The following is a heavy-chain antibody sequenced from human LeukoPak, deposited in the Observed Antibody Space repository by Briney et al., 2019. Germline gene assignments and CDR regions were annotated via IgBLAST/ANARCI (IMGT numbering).Heavy chain of an antibody. V-gene: IGHV1-69*13. CDR1: GGTFSSYA. D-gene: IGHD3-16*02. CDR3: ASGGEYYDYVWGSYRPHGYAFDI. Sequence: SVKVSCKASGGTFSSYAISWVRQAPGQGLEWMGRIIPMFGTANYAQKFQGRVTITPDESTSTAYLELSSLRSDDMAVYYCASGGEYYDYVWGSYRPHGYAFDIWGQGTMVTVSS. CDR2: IIPMFGTA. J-gene: IGHJ3*02.